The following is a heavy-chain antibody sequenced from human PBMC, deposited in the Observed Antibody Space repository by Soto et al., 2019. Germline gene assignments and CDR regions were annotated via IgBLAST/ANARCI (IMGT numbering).Heavy chain of an antibody. CDR2: ISGSFGST. J-gene: IGHJ4*02. D-gene: IGHD3-22*01. CDR1: GFSFSSYA. V-gene: IGHV3-23*01. Sequence: PGGSLRLSCVASGFSFSSYAMNWVRQAPGKGLEWVSTISGSFGSTYYADSVKGRFTISRDNSKNTLYLQMNSLRAEDTAVYYCAKDLGHYYDSSGYYHGGYWGQGTLVTVSS. CDR3: AKDLGHYYDSSGYYHGGY.